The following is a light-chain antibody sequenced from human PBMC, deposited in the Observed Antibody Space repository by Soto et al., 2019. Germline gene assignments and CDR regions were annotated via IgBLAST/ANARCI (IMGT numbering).Light chain of an antibody. CDR1: SSDVGAYNY. J-gene: IGLJ2*01. CDR3: SSYTSSSTLGV. CDR2: EVS. Sequence: QSALTQPASVSGSTGQSITISCTGTSSDVGAYNYVSWYQQHPGKAPKLLIYEVSNRPSGVSNRFSGSKSGNTASLTISGLQAEDEADYYCSSYTSSSTLGVFGGGTKLTVL. V-gene: IGLV2-14*01.